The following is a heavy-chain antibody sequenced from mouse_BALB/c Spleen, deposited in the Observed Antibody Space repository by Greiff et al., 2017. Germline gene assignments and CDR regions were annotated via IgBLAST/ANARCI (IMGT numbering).Heavy chain of an antibody. CDR2: ISSGGSYT. V-gene: IGHV5-9-3*01. D-gene: IGHD2-1*01. CDR1: GFTFSSYA. J-gene: IGHJ2*01. CDR3: ARQVYGNIFDY. Sequence: DVQLVESGGGLVKPGGSLKLSCAASGFTFSSYAMSWVRQTPEKRLEWVATISSGGSYTYYPDSVKGRFTISRDNAKNTLYLQMSSLRSEDTAMYYCARQVYGNIFDYWGQGTTLTVSS.